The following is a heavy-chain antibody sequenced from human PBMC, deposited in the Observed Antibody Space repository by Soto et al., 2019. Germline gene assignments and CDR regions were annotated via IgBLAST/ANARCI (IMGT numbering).Heavy chain of an antibody. CDR2: ISPDGSDF. CDR3: ACWGHIVPVAPSDFDR. V-gene: IGHV3-74*01. Sequence: TGDSPRHGCEASGFPFTEYWMNWVRPTPGKGLMWVSRISPDGSDFGYADSVEGRFTVSRDNAKNTLYLQMHSLRAEDTAMYYCACWGHIVPVAPSDFDRWGQGTLVTVSS. CDR1: GFPFTEYW. D-gene: IGHD2-8*02. J-gene: IGHJ4*02.